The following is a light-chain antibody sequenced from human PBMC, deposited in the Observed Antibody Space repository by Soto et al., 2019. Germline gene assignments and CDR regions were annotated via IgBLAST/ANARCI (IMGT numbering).Light chain of an antibody. CDR3: QKYNSAPLT. V-gene: IGKV3-15*01. Sequence: EIVMTQSPVTLSVSPGERAPLSCRASQSVSSNLAWYQQKPGQAPRLLIYGASTRATGIPARFSGSGSGTDFTLTISSLQPEDVAAYYCQKYNSAPLTFGGGTKVDIK. CDR1: QSVSSN. CDR2: GAS. J-gene: IGKJ4*01.